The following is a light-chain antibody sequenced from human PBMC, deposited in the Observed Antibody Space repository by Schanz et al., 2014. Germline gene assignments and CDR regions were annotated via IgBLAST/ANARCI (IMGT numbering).Light chain of an antibody. Sequence: EIVLTQSPVTLSVSPGERATLSCRASQSVSSNLAWYQQKPGQAPRLLIYDSSNRATGIPARFSGSGSGTDFTLTISSLEPEDFAVYYCQQYNNWPKTFGQGTKVEIK. CDR3: QQYNNWPKT. V-gene: IGKV3D-15*01. CDR2: DSS. CDR1: QSVSSN. J-gene: IGKJ1*01.